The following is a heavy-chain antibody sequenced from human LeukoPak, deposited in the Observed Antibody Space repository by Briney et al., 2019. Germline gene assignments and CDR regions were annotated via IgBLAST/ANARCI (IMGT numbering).Heavy chain of an antibody. CDR3: ARGIFTGGIYYGY. D-gene: IGHD1-26*01. CDR2: ISYDGSSK. Sequence: GGSLRLSCAASGFTFSTYAMHWVRQAPGKGLEWVAVISYDGSSKNYGDSVKGRFTISRDNSKNTVYLQMDSLRVEDTALYYCARGIFTGGIYYGYWGQGTLVTVSS. J-gene: IGHJ4*02. CDR1: GFTFSTYA. V-gene: IGHV3-30-3*01.